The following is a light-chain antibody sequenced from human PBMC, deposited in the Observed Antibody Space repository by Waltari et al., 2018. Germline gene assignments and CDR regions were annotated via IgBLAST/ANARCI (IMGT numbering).Light chain of an antibody. CDR3: QQHGTLPAT. CDR2: RAS. J-gene: IGKJ1*01. V-gene: IGKV3-20*01. CDR1: QTLGSSS. Sequence: EIVLTQSPGTASLSPGERVTLSCRASQTLGSSSLAWYQQKPGQAPRRVIYRASRRATGIPDRFSGSGSGTDFSLTISRLEPEDFAVYYCQQHGTLPATFGQGTKVEIK.